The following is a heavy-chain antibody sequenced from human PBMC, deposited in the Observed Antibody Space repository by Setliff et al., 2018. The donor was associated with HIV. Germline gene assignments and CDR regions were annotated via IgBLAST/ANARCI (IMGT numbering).Heavy chain of an antibody. Sequence: PSETLSLTCTVPGGSINRSNYYWGWIRQPPGKGLEWIGYIYTSGTTEYNPSLDSRVTISVDTSRDQFSLNLRPVTAADTAVYYCAKTIGRYFDIFDNWGQGTLVTVSS. D-gene: IGHD3-9*01. CDR2: IYTSGTT. CDR1: GGSINRSNYY. V-gene: IGHV4-39*01. J-gene: IGHJ4*02. CDR3: AKTIGRYFDIFDN.